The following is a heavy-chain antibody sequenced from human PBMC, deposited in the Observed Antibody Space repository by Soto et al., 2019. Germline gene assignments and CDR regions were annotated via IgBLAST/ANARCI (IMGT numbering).Heavy chain of an antibody. CDR3: AREEGDSSSWYFDY. V-gene: IGHV3-30-3*01. J-gene: IGHJ4*02. CDR2: ISYDGSKK. D-gene: IGHD6-13*01. CDR1: GFTFSSYA. Sequence: QVQLVESGGGVVQPGRSLRLSCAASGFTFSSYAMHWVRQAPGKGLEWVAVISYDGSKKYYADSVKGRFTISRDNSKNTLYLQMNSLRAEDTAVYYCAREEGDSSSWYFDYWGQGTLVTVSS.